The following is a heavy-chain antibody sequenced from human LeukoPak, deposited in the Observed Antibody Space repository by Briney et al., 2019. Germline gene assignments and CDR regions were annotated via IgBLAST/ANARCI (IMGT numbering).Heavy chain of an antibody. D-gene: IGHD6-19*01. J-gene: IGHJ3*02. CDR2: IKQDGSEK. Sequence: GGSLRLSCAASGFTFRVSWMTWVRQAPGKGLEWVANIKQDGSEKYYVDSVKGRFTISRDNAKNSPYLQMNSLRAEDTAVYYCARDSAGAWNGFDIWGQGTMVTVSS. V-gene: IGHV3-7*01. CDR1: GFTFRVSW. CDR3: ARDSAGAWNGFDI.